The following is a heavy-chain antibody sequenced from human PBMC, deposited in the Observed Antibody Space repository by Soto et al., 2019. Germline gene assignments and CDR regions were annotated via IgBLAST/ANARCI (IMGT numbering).Heavy chain of an antibody. CDR3: ASTTYCSGGSCYFAFDI. CDR2: IYYSGST. V-gene: IGHV4-39*01. D-gene: IGHD2-15*01. CDR1: GGSISSSSYY. J-gene: IGHJ3*02. Sequence: QLQLQESGPGLVKPSETLSLTCTVSGGSISSSSYYWGWIRQPPGKGLEWIGSIYYSGSTYYNPSLKSRVTISVDTSKNQFSLKLSSVTAADTAVYYCASTTYCSGGSCYFAFDIWGQGTMVTVSS.